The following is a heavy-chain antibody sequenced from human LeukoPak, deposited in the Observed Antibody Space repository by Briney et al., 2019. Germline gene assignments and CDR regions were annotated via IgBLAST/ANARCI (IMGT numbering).Heavy chain of an antibody. V-gene: IGHV3-66*02. Sequence: GGSLRLSCAASGFTFSSYAMSWVRQAPGKGLEWVSIIYSGGSTYYADSVKGRFTISRDNSKNTLYLQMNSLRAEDTAVYYCARDQRGIPHWGQGTLVTVSS. CDR3: ARDQRGIPH. J-gene: IGHJ4*02. D-gene: IGHD3-16*01. CDR1: GFTFSSYA. CDR2: IYSGGST.